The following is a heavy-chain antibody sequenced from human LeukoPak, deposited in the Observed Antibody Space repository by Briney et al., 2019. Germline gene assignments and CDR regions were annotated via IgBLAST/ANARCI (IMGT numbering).Heavy chain of an antibody. V-gene: IGHV4-4*02. Sequence: PSETLSLTCTVSKGSIINNDWLTWVRQSPGKGLEWVGEIHHTGNTNYNPSLKSRVTISVDKSKNQFSLKLSSVTAADTAVYYCARDQDDSSGLHWFDPWGQGTLVTVSS. CDR3: ARDQDDSSGLHWFDP. CDR1: KGSIINNDW. J-gene: IGHJ5*02. D-gene: IGHD3-22*01. CDR2: IHHTGNT.